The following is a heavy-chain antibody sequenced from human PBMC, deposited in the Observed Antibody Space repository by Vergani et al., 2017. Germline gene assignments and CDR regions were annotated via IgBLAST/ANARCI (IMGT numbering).Heavy chain of an antibody. CDR1: GGSISSGDYH. CDR3: ARASGSYPYYYGMDV. J-gene: IGHJ6*02. CDR2: IYYSGST. V-gene: IGHV4-30-4*08. Sequence: QVQLQESGPGLVKPSQTLSLTCTVSGGSISSGDYHWSWICQPPGKGPEWIGYIYYSGSTYYNPSRKSRVTISVDTSKNQFSLKLSSVTAADTAVYYCARASGSYPYYYGMDVWGQGTTVTVSS. D-gene: IGHD1-26*01.